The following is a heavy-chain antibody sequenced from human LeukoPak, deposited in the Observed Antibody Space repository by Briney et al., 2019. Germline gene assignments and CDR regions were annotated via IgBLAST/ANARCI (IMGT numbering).Heavy chain of an antibody. CDR3: ATNLATVVTPAYY. V-gene: IGHV1-24*01. J-gene: IGHJ4*02. Sequence: ASVRVSFTVSGYTLTELSMHWVRQAPGKGLAWMGGFDPEDGETIYTQMFQGRVTMTEDTSTDTAYMELSSLRSEDTAVYYCATNLATVVTPAYYWGQGTLVTVSS. CDR2: FDPEDGET. D-gene: IGHD4-23*01. CDR1: GYTLTELS.